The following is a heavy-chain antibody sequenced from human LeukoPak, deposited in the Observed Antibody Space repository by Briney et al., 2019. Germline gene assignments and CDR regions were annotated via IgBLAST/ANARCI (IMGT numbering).Heavy chain of an antibody. V-gene: IGHV1-2*02. CDR2: INPNSGGT. CDR1: GGSFSSYG. D-gene: IGHD6-13*01. J-gene: IGHJ4*02. CDR3: LFSGTYFDY. Sequence: ASVKVSCKASGGSFSSYGISWVRQAPGQGLEWMGWINPNSGGTNYAQKFQGRVTMTGDTSISTAYMELSRLRSDDTAVYYCLFSGTYFDYWGQGTLVTVSS.